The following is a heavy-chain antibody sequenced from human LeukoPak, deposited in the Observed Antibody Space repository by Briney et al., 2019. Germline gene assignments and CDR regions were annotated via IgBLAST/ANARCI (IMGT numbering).Heavy chain of an antibody. CDR3: AKDKLVVYASYYFDY. J-gene: IGHJ4*02. V-gene: IGHV3-23*01. Sequence: GGSLRLSCAASGFTFSSYAMSWVRQAPGKGLEWVSAISGSGGSTYYADSVKGRFTISRDNSKNTLYLQMNCLRAEDTAVYYCAKDKLVVYASYYFDYWGQGTLVTVSS. D-gene: IGHD2-8*02. CDR1: GFTFSSYA. CDR2: ISGSGGST.